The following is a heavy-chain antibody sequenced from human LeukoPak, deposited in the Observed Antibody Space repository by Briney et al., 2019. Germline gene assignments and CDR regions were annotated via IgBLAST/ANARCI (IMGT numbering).Heavy chain of an antibody. J-gene: IGHJ5*02. CDR3: AKDGRTYYYGSGSYFGWFDP. Sequence: GGSLRLSCAASGFTFSSYAMIWVRQAPGKGLEWVSSISGSGDITYSADSVKGRFTISRDNSKNTVHLQMNSLRVEDTAVYYCAKDGRTYYYGSGSYFGWFDPWGQGTLVTVSS. CDR1: GFTFSSYA. D-gene: IGHD3-10*01. V-gene: IGHV3-23*01. CDR2: ISGSGDIT.